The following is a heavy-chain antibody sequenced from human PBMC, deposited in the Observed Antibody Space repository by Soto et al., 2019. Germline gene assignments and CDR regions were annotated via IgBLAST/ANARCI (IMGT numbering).Heavy chain of an antibody. CDR3: ARHSPDFDWLSQFDY. Sequence: SETLSLTCTVSGGSISSYYWSWIRQTPGKGLEWIGYIFYLGSTNYNPSLKSRVTLSIDTSKNQLSLKLSSVTAADTAVYYCARHSPDFDWLSQFDYWGQGTLVTVS. CDR1: GGSISSYY. CDR2: IFYLGST. J-gene: IGHJ4*02. V-gene: IGHV4-59*08. D-gene: IGHD3-9*01.